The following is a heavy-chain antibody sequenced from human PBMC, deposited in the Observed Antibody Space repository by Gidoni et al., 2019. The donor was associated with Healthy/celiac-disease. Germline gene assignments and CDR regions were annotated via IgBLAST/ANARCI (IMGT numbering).Heavy chain of an antibody. Sequence: QVQLQESGPGLVKPSQTLSLTCTVSGGPISSGDYYWSWIRQPPGKGLEWIGYIYYRGSTYYNSTHKSRVTISVDTSKNQFSLKLSSVTAAETAVYYCAGWGSYRYFDHWGQGTLVTVSS. J-gene: IGHJ4*02. CDR2: IYYRGST. D-gene: IGHD3-16*02. CDR1: GGPISSGDYY. CDR3: AGWGSYRYFDH. V-gene: IGHV4-30-4*01.